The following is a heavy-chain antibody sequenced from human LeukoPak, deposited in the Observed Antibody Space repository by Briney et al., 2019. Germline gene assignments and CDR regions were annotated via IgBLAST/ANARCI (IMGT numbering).Heavy chain of an antibody. J-gene: IGHJ4*02. CDR3: ARARITGTTLPVDY. D-gene: IGHD1-20*01. CDR2: ISSSSSYI. V-gene: IGHV3-21*01. CDR1: GFTFTYAW. Sequence: GGSLRLSCAASGFTFTYAWMNWVRQAPGEGLEWVSTISSSSSYIYYADSVKGRFTISRDNAKNSLYLQMNSLRAEDTAVYYCARARITGTTLPVDYWGQGTLVTVSS.